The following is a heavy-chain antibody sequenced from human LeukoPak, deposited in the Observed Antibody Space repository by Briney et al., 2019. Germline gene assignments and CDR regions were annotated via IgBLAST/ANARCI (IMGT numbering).Heavy chain of an antibody. V-gene: IGHV3-53*01. Sequence: GGSLRLSCAASGFTVSSNHMSWVRQAPGKGLEWVSVIYSSGNTYYADSVKGRFTISRDNSKNTLYLQMNSLRAEDTAVYYCARDRVTMFRGLITPFDYWGQGTLVTVSS. J-gene: IGHJ4*02. CDR3: ARDRVTMFRGLITPFDY. CDR2: IYSSGNT. D-gene: IGHD3-10*01. CDR1: GFTVSSNH.